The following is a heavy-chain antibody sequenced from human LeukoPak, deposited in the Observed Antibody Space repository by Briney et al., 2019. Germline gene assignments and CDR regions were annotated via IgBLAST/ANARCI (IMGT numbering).Heavy chain of an antibody. CDR3: ASCLANDAFDI. CDR1: GYTFTSYA. V-gene: IGHV7-4-1*02. D-gene: IGHD5/OR15-5a*01. J-gene: IGHJ3*02. CDR2: INTNTGNP. Sequence: AASVTVSCKASGYTFTSYAMNWVRQAPGQGLEWMGWINTNTGNPTYAQGFTGRFVFSLDASVSTAYLQISSLKAEDTAVYYCASCLANDAFDIWGQGTMVTVSS.